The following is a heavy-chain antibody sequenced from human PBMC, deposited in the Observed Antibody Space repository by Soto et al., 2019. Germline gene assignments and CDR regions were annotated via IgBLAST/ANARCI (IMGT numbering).Heavy chain of an antibody. Sequence: AGSLRLSCAASGFSFSHYWMHWVRQAPGKGLVWVSRISPDGRTTTYADSVKGRFTISGDNAKSTLYLQMNSLTVEDGAVYYCADSWLPTSYWGPGTLVTVSS. J-gene: IGHJ4*02. V-gene: IGHV3-74*01. CDR3: ADSWLPTSY. D-gene: IGHD3-10*01. CDR2: ISPDGRTT. CDR1: GFSFSHYW.